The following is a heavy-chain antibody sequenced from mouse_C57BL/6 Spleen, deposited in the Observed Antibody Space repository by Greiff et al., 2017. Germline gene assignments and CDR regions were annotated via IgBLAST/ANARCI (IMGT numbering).Heavy chain of an antibody. CDR1: GYSFTDYN. CDR2: INPNYGTT. CDR3: ARGLIYYGYDDGDYYAMDY. D-gene: IGHD2-2*01. J-gene: IGHJ4*01. Sequence: QLQQSGPELVKPGASVKISCKASGYSFTDYNMNWVKQSNGKSLEWIGVINPNYGTTSYNQKFKGKATLTVDQSSSTAYMQLNSLTSEDSAVYYCARGLIYYGYDDGDYYAMDYWGQGTSVTVSS. V-gene: IGHV1-39*01.